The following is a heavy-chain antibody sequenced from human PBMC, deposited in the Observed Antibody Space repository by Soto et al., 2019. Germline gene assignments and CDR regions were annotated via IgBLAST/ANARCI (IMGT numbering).Heavy chain of an antibody. D-gene: IGHD3-22*01. J-gene: IGHJ4*02. CDR3: AREYYYDSSGYYYYGGLDY. Sequence: GGSLRLSCAASGFTFSDHYMDWVRQAPGKGLEWVGRTRNKANSYTTEYAASVKGRFTISRDDSKNSLYLQMNSLKTEDTAVYYCAREYYYDSSGYYYYGGLDYWGQGTLVTVSS. CDR1: GFTFSDHY. V-gene: IGHV3-72*01. CDR2: TRNKANSYTT.